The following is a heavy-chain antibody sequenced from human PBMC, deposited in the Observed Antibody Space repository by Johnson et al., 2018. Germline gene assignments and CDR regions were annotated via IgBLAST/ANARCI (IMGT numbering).Heavy chain of an antibody. D-gene: IGHD3-22*01. CDR3: AKDSSGYLSNFQH. Sequence: QVQLVQAGGGVVEPGRSLRLSCAASGFTFSSYGMHWVRQAPGKGLEWVAVISYDGRNKYYADAVTGRFTLSRDNAKNSLYLQMNSLRAEDTALDYCAKDSSGYLSNFQHWGQGTLVTVSS. CDR2: ISYDGRNK. V-gene: IGHV3-30*18. CDR1: GFTFSSYG. J-gene: IGHJ1*01.